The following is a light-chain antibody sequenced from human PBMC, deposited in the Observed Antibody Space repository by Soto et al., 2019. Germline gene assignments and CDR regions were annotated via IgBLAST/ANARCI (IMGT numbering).Light chain of an antibody. CDR3: GTWDSSLSAYVV. CDR2: QDS. Sequence: SYELTQPPSVSVSPGQTASITCSGDKLGDKYACWYQQKPGQSPVLVIYQDSKRPSGIPERFSGSNSGNTATLTISGTQAMDEADYYCGTWDSSLSAYVVFGGGTKLTVL. CDR1: KLGDKY. V-gene: IGLV3-1*01. J-gene: IGLJ2*01.